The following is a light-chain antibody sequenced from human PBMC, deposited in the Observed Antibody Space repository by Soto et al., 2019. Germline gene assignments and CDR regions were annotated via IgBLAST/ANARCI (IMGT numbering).Light chain of an antibody. CDR3: SSYASSSSYV. V-gene: IGLV2-14*01. CDR2: EVT. J-gene: IGLJ1*01. CDR1: SSDVGGYNH. Sequence: QSAPTQPASVSGSPGQSITISCTGTSSDVGGYNHVSWYQIHPGKAPKLIIYEVTSRPSGVSYRFSGSKSGNSASLTISGLQAEDEADYYCSSYASSSSYVFGGGTKVTVL.